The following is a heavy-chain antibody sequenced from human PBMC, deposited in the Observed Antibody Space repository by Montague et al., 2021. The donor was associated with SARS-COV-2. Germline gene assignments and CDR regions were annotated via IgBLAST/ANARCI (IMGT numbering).Heavy chain of an antibody. J-gene: IGHJ5*02. Sequence: SETLSLTCTVSGYSISSGYYWGWIRQPPGKVLEWIGSIYHSGSTYYNPSLKSRITISVDASKNQFSLKLLSSVTAADTAVYYCARDRRRWLQLNNWFDPWGQGTLATVSS. D-gene: IGHD5-24*01. V-gene: IGHV4-38-2*02. CDR3: ARDRRRWLQLNNWFDP. CDR2: IYHSGST. CDR1: GYSISSGYY.